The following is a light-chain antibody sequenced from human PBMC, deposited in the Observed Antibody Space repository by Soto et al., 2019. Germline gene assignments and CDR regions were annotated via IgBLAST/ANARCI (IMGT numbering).Light chain of an antibody. CDR3: SSYAGSSNV. Sequence: QSALTQPPSASGSPGQSVAISCTGTSSDVGGYNYVSWYQQHPGKAPKLMIYEVNKRPSGVPDRFSGYKSGNTSSLTVSGLQAEDAADYYCSSYAGSSNVFGTGTKLTVL. V-gene: IGLV2-8*01. CDR1: SSDVGGYNY. J-gene: IGLJ1*01. CDR2: EVN.